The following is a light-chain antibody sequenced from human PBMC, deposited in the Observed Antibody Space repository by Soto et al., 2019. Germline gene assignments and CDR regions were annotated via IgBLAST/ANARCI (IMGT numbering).Light chain of an antibody. CDR3: QQNYNAPPT. V-gene: IGKV1-39*01. Sequence: DIQMTQSPSSLSASVGDRVTITCRASQRVGSYLSWYQHRPGEAPKLLIYAASSLQSGVPSRFSGSGSGTDFTLTISSLQPEDFATYSCQQNYNAPPTFGQGTQVAIK. CDR1: QRVGSY. J-gene: IGKJ1*01. CDR2: AAS.